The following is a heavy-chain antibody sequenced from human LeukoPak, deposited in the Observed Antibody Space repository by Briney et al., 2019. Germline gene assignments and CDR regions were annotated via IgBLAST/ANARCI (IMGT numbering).Heavy chain of an antibody. CDR3: ARGSEAAAASDAFDI. V-gene: IGHV4-34*01. D-gene: IGHD6-13*01. CDR1: GGSFSGYY. CDR2: INHSGST. Sequence: PSETLSLTCAVYGGSFSGYYWSWIRQPPGKGLEWIGEINHSGSTNYNPSLKSRVTISVDTSKNQFSLKLSSVTAADTAVYYCARGSEAAAASDAFDIWGQGTMVTVSS. J-gene: IGHJ3*02.